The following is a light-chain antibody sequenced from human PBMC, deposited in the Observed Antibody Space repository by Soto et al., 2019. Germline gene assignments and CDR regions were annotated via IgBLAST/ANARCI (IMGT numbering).Light chain of an antibody. CDR1: SSDVGGYNY. Sequence: QSALTQPHSVSGSPGQSVAISCSGTSSDVGGYNYVSWYQQHPGKAPKLIIFDVNKRPSGVPDRCSGSKSGSTASLTISGLQAEDEADYYGCSYGGSFYVVGTGTKLTVL. CDR3: CSYGGSFYV. J-gene: IGLJ1*01. V-gene: IGLV2-11*01. CDR2: DVN.